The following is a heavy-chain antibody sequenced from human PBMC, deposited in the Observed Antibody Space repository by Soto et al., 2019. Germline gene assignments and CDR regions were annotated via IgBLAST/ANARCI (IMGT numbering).Heavy chain of an antibody. CDR3: ARGVTAGVDY. J-gene: IGHJ4*02. D-gene: IGHD1-26*01. CDR1: GYSFTSLD. CDR2: MRPSSGRT. V-gene: IGHV1-8*01. Sequence: ASVKVSCKASGYSFTSLDINWVRQTTGQGLEWMGWMRPSSGRTGYAQKFQGRVTMTRDTSINTAYMELSSLTSDDTAFYYCARGVTAGVDYWGQGTLVTVSS.